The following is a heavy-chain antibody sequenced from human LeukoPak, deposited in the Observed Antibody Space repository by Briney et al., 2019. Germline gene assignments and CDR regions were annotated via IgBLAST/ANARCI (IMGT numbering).Heavy chain of an antibody. D-gene: IGHD2-2*03. Sequence: PSETLSLTCAVYGGSFSGYYWSWIRQPPGKGLEWIGEINHSGSTNYNPSLKSRVTISVDTSKNQFSLKLSSVTAADTAVYYRARGGYCSSTSCTGELDYWGQGTLVTVSS. CDR1: GGSFSGYY. J-gene: IGHJ4*02. CDR2: INHSGST. CDR3: ARGGYCSSTSCTGELDY. V-gene: IGHV4-34*01.